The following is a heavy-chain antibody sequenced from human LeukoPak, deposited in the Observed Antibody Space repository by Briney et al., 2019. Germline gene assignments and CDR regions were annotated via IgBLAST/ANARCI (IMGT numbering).Heavy chain of an antibody. CDR2: ISSRSTTI. CDR1: GFTFSDYY. J-gene: IGHJ4*02. D-gene: IGHD3-10*01. V-gene: IGHV3-11*04. Sequence: GGSLRLSCAASGFTFSDYYMSWIRQAPGKGLEWFSYISSRSTTIYYADSVKGRFTVSRDNARDSLYLQMNSPRAEDTAVYYCAKDWGTYFASGSSYFDYWGQGNLVTVSS. CDR3: AKDWGTYFASGSSYFDY.